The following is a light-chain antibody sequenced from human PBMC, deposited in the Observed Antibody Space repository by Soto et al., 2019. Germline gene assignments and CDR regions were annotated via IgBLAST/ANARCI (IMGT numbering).Light chain of an antibody. CDR1: SSDVGRYDY. CDR3: CSFAGSYTYV. J-gene: IGLJ1*01. V-gene: IGLV2-11*01. Sequence: QSVLTQPRSVSGSPGQSVTISCTGTSSDVGRYDYVSWYQQHPGKAPKLIIYDVSERPSGVPDRFSGSKFGNTASLTISGLQAEDEADYSGCSFAGSYTYVFGTGTKVTVL. CDR2: DVS.